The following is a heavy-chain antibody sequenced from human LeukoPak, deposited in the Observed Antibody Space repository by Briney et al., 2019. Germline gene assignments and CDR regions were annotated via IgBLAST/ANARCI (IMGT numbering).Heavy chain of an antibody. Sequence: GASVKVSCKASGYTFTSYDINWVRQATGQGLEWMGWMNPNSGNTGYAQKLQGRVTMTTDTSTSTAYMELRSLRSDDTAVYYCARGLFYEAKDGDYYSSWFDPWGQGTLVTVSS. CDR2: MNPNSGNT. CDR3: ARGLFYEAKDGDYYSSWFDP. V-gene: IGHV1-8*01. CDR1: GYTFTSYD. J-gene: IGHJ5*02. D-gene: IGHD4-17*01.